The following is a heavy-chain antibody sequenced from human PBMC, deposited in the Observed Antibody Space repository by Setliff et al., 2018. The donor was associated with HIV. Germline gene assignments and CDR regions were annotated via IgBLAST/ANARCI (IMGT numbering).Heavy chain of an antibody. CDR3: AREEGTKGAFDI. J-gene: IGHJ3*02. V-gene: IGHV3-23*01. CDR1: GFSFTFYA. D-gene: IGHD1-1*01. Sequence: GGSLRLSCAASGFSFTFYALSWVRQTPGKGLEWISGISGSGGVTYYADSVKGRFTISRDNSKNTLYLQMDDLRAEDTAVYYCAREEGTKGAFDIWGQGTKVTVSS. CDR2: ISGSGGVT.